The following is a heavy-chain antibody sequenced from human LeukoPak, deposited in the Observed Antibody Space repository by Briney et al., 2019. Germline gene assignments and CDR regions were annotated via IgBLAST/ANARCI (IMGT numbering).Heavy chain of an antibody. V-gene: IGHV1-2*02. CDR1: GYTFTGYY. J-gene: IGHJ6*02. Sequence: GASVKVSCKASGYTFTGYYMHWVRQAPGQGLEWMGWINPNSGGTNYAQKFQGRVTMTRNTSISTAYMELSSLRSEDTAVYYCAGLSLNLNGMDVWGQGTTVTVSS. CDR3: AGLSLNLNGMDV. CDR2: INPNSGGT.